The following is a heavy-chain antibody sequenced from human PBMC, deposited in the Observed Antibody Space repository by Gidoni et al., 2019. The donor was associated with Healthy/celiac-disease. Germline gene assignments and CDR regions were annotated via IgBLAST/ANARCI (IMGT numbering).Heavy chain of an antibody. D-gene: IGHD2-2*01. CDR1: GGSISSSSYY. CDR2: IYYSGST. V-gene: IGHV4-39*01. J-gene: IGHJ3*02. CDR3: ARWVAAGNRYCSSTSCYSYAFDI. Sequence: QLQLQESGPGLVKPSETLSLTCTVSGGSISSSSYYWGWIRQPPGKGLEWIGSIYYSGSTYYNPSLKSRVTISVDTSKNQFSLKLSSVTAADTAVYYCARWVAAGNRYCSSTSCYSYAFDIWGQGTMVTVSS.